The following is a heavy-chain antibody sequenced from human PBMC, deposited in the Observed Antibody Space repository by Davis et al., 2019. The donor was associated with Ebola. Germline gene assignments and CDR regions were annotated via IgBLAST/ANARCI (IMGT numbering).Heavy chain of an antibody. J-gene: IGHJ4*02. Sequence: SLKISCAASGFTFDDYAMHWVRQAPGKGLEWVSGISWNSGSIGYADSVKGRFTISRDNAKSTLYLQMNSLRAEDTAVYYCAKESASCGGDCYSLSDSWGQGTLVTVSS. CDR1: GFTFDDYA. CDR3: AKESASCGGDCYSLSDS. V-gene: IGHV3-9*01. D-gene: IGHD2-21*02. CDR2: ISWNSGSI.